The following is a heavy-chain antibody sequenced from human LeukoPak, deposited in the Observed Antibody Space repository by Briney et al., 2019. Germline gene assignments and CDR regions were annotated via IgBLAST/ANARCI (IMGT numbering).Heavy chain of an antibody. J-gene: IGHJ3*02. CDR3: AKGDGRWGHHI. V-gene: IGHV3-23*01. CDR1: GFTFSSYA. Sequence: GGSLRLSCAASGFTFSSYAMSWVRQAPGKGLEWVSAISGSGGSTYYADSVKGRFTISRDNSKNTLYLQMNGLRAEDTAVYYRAKGDGRWGHHIWGQGTMVTVSS. D-gene: IGHD4-23*01. CDR2: ISGSGGST.